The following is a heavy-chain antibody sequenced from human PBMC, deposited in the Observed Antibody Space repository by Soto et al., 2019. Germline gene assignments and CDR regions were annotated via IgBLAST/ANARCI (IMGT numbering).Heavy chain of an antibody. V-gene: IGHV1-46*01. CDR3: AAYTSGWPTPWN. CDR2: INPNGGTT. J-gene: IGHJ1*01. Sequence: QVQLVQSGAMVTKPGASVKVSCNAFGYAFTSYYMHWYRQAPGQRLEYMGIINPNGGTTHDAQKFQGRVTMTRDTSTSTLYMELSSLRSEDTAIYYCAAYTSGWPTPWNWGQGTLVTVSS. D-gene: IGHD6-19*01. CDR1: GYAFTSYY.